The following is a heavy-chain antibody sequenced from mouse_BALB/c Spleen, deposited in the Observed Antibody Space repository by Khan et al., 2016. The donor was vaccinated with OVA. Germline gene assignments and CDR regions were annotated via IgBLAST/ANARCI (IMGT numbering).Heavy chain of an antibody. J-gene: IGHJ2*01. V-gene: IGHV3-2*02. CDR2: ISYSGNT. CDR3: ARIYGGDFDY. Sequence: VQLKESGPGLVKPSQSLSLTCTVTGYSIPSDYAWNWIRQFPGNKLEWMGYISYSGNTKYNPSLKSRISITRDTSKNQFFLQLNSVTIEDTATYYCARIYGGDFDYWGQGTTLTVSS. D-gene: IGHD1-1*01. CDR1: GYSIPSDYA.